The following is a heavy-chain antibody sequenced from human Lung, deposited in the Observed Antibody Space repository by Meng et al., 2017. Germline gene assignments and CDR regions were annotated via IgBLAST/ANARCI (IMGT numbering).Heavy chain of an antibody. J-gene: IGHJ4*02. V-gene: IGHV4-4*02. CDR3: ARFDISSSGRGDY. Sequence: VELEGPGPGLGKPSGTLSLTCAVSGGSITSSTWWSWGRQTPGKGLEWFGEIFHSGSTNYNPPLESRVTISVDKSKNQFSLKVYSVTAADTATYYCARFDISSSGRGDYWGQGILVTVSS. CDR2: IFHSGST. CDR1: GGSITSSTW. D-gene: IGHD1-26*01.